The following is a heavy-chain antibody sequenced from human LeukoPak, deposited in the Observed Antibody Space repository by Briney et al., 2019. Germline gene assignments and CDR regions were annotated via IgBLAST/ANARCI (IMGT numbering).Heavy chain of an antibody. CDR1: GFTFSSYA. J-gene: IGHJ6*02. Sequence: GGSLRLSCAASGFTFSSYAMSWVRQAPGKGLEWVSAISGSGGSTYYADSVKGRFTISRDNSKNTLYLQMNSLRAEDTAVYYCARGSYSSSWYGGYYYYGMDVWGQGTTVTVSS. CDR2: ISGSGGST. V-gene: IGHV3-23*01. CDR3: ARGSYSSSWYGGYYYYGMDV. D-gene: IGHD6-13*01.